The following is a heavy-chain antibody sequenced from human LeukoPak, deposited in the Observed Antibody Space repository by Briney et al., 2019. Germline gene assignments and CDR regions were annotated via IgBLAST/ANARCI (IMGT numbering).Heavy chain of an antibody. CDR1: GFTFSSYW. J-gene: IGHJ4*02. CDR3: ASGSPRRLDGVVTIVGY. Sequence: PGGSLSLSCAASGFTFSSYWMHWVRQAPGKGLVWVSRINSDGSSTNYADSVKGRFTISRGHAKNTLYPQMNTLRAEDTAVYYCASGSPRRLDGVVTIVGYWPRRTLVTVSS. D-gene: IGHD3-3*01. V-gene: IGHV3-74*01. CDR2: INSDGSST.